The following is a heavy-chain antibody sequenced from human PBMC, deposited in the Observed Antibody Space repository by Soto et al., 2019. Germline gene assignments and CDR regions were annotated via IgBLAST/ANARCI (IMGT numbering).Heavy chain of an antibody. CDR1: GGSISTYY. V-gene: IGHV4-59*01. Sequence: SETLSLTCTVSGGSISTYYWSWIRQPPGKGLEWIGYINYSGRTNYNPSLKSRATMSLDTSKNQFSLKLRSVTAADTALFYCARYAGSSWFDYWGQGTLVTVSS. J-gene: IGHJ4*02. CDR2: INYSGRT. CDR3: ARYAGSSWFDY. D-gene: IGHD6-13*01.